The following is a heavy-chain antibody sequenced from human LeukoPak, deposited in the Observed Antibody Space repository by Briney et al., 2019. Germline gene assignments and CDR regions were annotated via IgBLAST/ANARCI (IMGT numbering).Heavy chain of an antibody. V-gene: IGHV4-39*01. CDR2: IYYSGST. CDR1: GGSISSSSYY. D-gene: IGHD3-16*01. J-gene: IGHJ1*01. CDR3: ARLYAEYFQH. Sequence: SETLSLTCTVSGGSISSSSYYWGWIRQPPGKGLEWIGSIYYSGSTYYNPSPKSRVTISVDTSKNQFSLKLSSVTAADTAVYYCARLYAEYFQHWGQGTLVTVSS.